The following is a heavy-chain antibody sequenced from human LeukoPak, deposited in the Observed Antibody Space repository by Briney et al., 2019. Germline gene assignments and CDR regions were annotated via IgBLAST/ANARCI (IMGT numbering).Heavy chain of an antibody. Sequence: GSISXGGYYWSWIRQHPGKGLEWIGYIYYSGSTYYNPSLKSRVTISVDTSKNQFSLKLSSVTASDTAVYYCARVGGYYGMDVWGQGTTVTVSS. CDR3: ARVGGYYGMDV. J-gene: IGHJ6*02. D-gene: IGHD1-26*01. CDR1: GSISXGGYY. CDR2: IYYSGST. V-gene: IGHV4-31*02.